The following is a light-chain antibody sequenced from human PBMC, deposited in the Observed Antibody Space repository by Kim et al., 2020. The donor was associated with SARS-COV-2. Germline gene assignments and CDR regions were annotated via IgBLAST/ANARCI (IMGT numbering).Light chain of an antibody. CDR3: QQTYNVPYT. V-gene: IGKV4-1*01. J-gene: IGKJ2*01. CDR2: WAS. Sequence: RAIIMCKSSRSLCWESDKKNCLVWYQQKPGQPPKLLFRWASTRQSGVPDRFRGSGSETDFTLTITSLQAEDVAVYYCQQTYNVPYTFGQGTKLEI. CDR1: RSLCWESDKKNC.